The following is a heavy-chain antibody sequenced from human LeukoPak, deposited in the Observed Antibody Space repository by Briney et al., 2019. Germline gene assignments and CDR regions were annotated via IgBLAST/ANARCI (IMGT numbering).Heavy chain of an antibody. V-gene: IGHV5-51*01. CDR3: ARRTDYSNEDYAFDI. J-gene: IGHJ3*02. D-gene: IGHD4-11*01. CDR2: IYPGDSDT. CDR1: GYSFTSYW. Sequence: GESLKISCKGSGYSFTSYWIGWVRQMPGKGLEWMGIIYPGDSDTRYSPSFQGQVTISADKSISTAYLQWSSLKASDTAMYYCARRTDYSNEDYAFDIWGQGTMVTVSS.